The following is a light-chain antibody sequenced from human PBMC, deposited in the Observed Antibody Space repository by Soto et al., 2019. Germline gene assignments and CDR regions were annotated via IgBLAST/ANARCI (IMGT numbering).Light chain of an antibody. CDR1: QSLVYSDGNTY. V-gene: IGKV2-30*01. CDR2: KVS. J-gene: IGKJ3*01. CDR3: MQGTHWPPA. Sequence: DAVMTQSPLSLPVTLGQPASISCRSSQSLVYSDGNTYLNWFHQRPGQSPRRLIYKVSDRDSEVPDRISGSGSGTDFTLNISSVEAEDVGVYYCMQGTHWPPAFGPGTKVDIK.